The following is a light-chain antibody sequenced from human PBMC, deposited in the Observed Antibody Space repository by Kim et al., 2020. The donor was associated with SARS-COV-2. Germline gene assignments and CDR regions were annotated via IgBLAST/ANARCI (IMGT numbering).Light chain of an antibody. J-gene: IGLJ3*02. Sequence: PGKTARITCGGSNIGTKSVQWYQQKPGQAPALVIYYDSDRPSGIPERFSGSNSGDTATLTITMVEAGDEADYFCQVWDSSSHHWVFGGGTKVTVL. CDR1: NIGTKS. V-gene: IGLV3-21*04. CDR3: QVWDSSSHHWV. CDR2: YDS.